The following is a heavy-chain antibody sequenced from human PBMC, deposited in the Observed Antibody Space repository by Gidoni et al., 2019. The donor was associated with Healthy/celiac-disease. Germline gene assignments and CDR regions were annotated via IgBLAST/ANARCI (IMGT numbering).Heavy chain of an antibody. D-gene: IGHD3-10*01. V-gene: IGHV4-39*01. CDR2: IYYSGST. CDR3: ARQGSGGSGSYYIYFDY. Sequence: QLPLQESGPGLVKPSETLSLTCTVSGGSIRSSSYYWGWIRQPPGKGLEWIGSIYYSGSTYYNPALKSRVTISVDTSKNQFSLKLSSVTAADTAVYYCARQGSGGSGSYYIYFDYWGQGTLVTVSS. J-gene: IGHJ4*02. CDR1: GGSIRSSSYY.